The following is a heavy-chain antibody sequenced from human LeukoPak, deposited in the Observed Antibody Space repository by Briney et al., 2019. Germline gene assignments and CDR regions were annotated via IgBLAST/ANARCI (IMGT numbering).Heavy chain of an antibody. Sequence: GGSLSLSCAASGFTFSTYAMHWVRQAPGKGLEWVAVTWYDGSNAYYADSVKGRFTISRDNSKNTLYRQMHSLRAEDTAVYHCAREVDCSSMSCYRGPFDCWGQGTLVTVSS. CDR1: GFTFSTYA. J-gene: IGHJ4*02. CDR3: AREVDCSSMSCYRGPFDC. V-gene: IGHV3-33*08. D-gene: IGHD2-2*01. CDR2: TWYDGSNA.